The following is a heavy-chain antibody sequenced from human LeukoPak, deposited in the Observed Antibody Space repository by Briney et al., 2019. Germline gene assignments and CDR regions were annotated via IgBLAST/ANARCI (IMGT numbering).Heavy chain of an antibody. D-gene: IGHD6-13*01. Sequence: PGGSLRLSCAASGFTFDDYAMHWVRQTPGKGLEWVSGISWNSGTIDCADSVKGRFTISRDNAKNSLYLQMNSLRAEDTALYYCVKDMGYSSSWYFDYWGQGTLVTVSS. V-gene: IGHV3-9*01. CDR2: ISWNSGTI. CDR3: VKDMGYSSSWYFDY. J-gene: IGHJ4*02. CDR1: GFTFDDYA.